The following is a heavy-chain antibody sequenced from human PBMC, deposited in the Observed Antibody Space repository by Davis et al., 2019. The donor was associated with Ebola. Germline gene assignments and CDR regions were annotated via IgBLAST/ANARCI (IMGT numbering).Heavy chain of an antibody. CDR1: GFTFSSYG. V-gene: IGHV3-33*01. J-gene: IGHJ6*04. CDR2: IWYDGSNK. CDR3: ASQITMVRGVNYYYGMDV. D-gene: IGHD3-10*01. Sequence: GESLKISCAASGFTFSSYGMHWVRQAPGKGLEWVAVIWYDGSNKYYADSVKGRFTISRDNSKNTLYLQMNSLRAEDTAVYYCASQITMVRGVNYYYGMDVWGKGTTVTVSS.